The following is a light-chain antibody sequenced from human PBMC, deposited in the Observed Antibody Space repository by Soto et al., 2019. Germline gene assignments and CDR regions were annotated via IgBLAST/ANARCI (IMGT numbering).Light chain of an antibody. V-gene: IGKV3-20*01. J-gene: IGKJ3*01. CDR2: GAS. Sequence: EIVLTQSPGTLSLSPGERATLSCRASQSVSSSYLAWYQQKPGQAHRLLIYGASSRATGIPDRFSGSGSGTDVTLTISRLEPEDFAVYYCQQYGSSPLFTFGPGTKVDIK. CDR1: QSVSSSY. CDR3: QQYGSSPLFT.